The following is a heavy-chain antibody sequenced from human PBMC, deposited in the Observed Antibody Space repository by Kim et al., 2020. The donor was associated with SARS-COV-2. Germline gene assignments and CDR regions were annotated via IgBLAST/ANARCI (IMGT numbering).Heavy chain of an antibody. CDR3: ASTRGGIQLWLRGRGYYGMGV. D-gene: IGHD5-18*01. Sequence: ASVKVSCKASGYTFTSYAMHWVRQAPGQRLEWMGWINAGNGNTKYSQKFQGRVTMTRDTSASTAYMELSSLRSEDTAVYYCASTRGGIQLWLRGRGYYGMGVWGQGTTVTVSS. CDR1: GYTFTSYA. J-gene: IGHJ6*02. V-gene: IGHV1-3*01. CDR2: INAGNGNT.